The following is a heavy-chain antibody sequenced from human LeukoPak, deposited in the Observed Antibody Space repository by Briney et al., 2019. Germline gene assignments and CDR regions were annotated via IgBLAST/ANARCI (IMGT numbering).Heavy chain of an antibody. CDR2: ISSSGSTI. D-gene: IGHD3-22*01. V-gene: IGHV3-48*03. Sequence: PGGSLRLSCAASGFTFSSYEMNWVRQAPGKGLEWVSYISSSGSTIYYADSVKGRFTISRDNAKNSLYLQMNSLRAEDTAVYYCARGDYYYDSRGYPGDYWGQGTLVTVSS. CDR1: GFTFSSYE. CDR3: ARGDYYYDSRGYPGDY. J-gene: IGHJ4*02.